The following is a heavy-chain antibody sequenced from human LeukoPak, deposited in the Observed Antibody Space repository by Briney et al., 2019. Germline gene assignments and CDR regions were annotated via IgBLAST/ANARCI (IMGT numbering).Heavy chain of an antibody. CDR2: IKPDGGER. Sequence: GGSLRLSCSASAFTFSSYWMLWVRQAPGKGLVWVANIKPDGGERNYVDSVKGRFTISRDNAKNSLYLQMNSLRAEDTAVYYCASAKTQGYYYDTGGYYDYWGQGTLVTVSS. J-gene: IGHJ4*02. D-gene: IGHD3-22*01. V-gene: IGHV3-7*01. CDR3: ASAKTQGYYYDTGGYYDY. CDR1: AFTFSSYW.